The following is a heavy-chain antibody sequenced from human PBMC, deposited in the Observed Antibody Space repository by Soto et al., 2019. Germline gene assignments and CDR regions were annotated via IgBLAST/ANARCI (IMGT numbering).Heavy chain of an antibody. D-gene: IGHD6-13*01. CDR3: ARESGTHSSSWYNAWFDP. Sequence: SETLSLTCAVYGGSFSGYYWSWIRQPPGKGLEWIGEINHSGSTNYNPSLKSRVTISVDTSKNQFSLKLSSVTAADTAVYYCARESGTHSSSWYNAWFDPWGQGTLVTVSS. J-gene: IGHJ5*02. CDR1: GGSFSGYY. V-gene: IGHV4-34*01. CDR2: INHSGST.